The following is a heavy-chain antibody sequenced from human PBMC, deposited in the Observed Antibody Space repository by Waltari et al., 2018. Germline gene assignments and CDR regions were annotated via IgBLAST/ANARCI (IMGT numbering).Heavy chain of an antibody. CDR2: INNDGRIT. CDR3: VRGMGDY. CDR1: GFTFSMSW. J-gene: IGHJ4*02. Sequence: EVRLVESGGGLLQPGESLRLSCAASGFTFSMSWMHWVLQVPGKGLMGVARINNDGRITTYVDSVKGRFTISRDNSKNTLYLQMNNLRVEDTGLYYCVRGMGDYWGQGALVTVSS. D-gene: IGHD3-10*01. V-gene: IGHV3-74*02.